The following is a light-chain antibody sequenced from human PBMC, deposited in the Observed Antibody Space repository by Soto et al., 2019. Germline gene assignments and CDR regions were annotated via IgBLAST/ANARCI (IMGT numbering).Light chain of an antibody. CDR1: SSDVGGYNY. CDR3: SSYAGSNKEV. J-gene: IGLJ2*01. CDR2: EVN. V-gene: IGLV2-8*01. Sequence: QSALTQPPSASGSPGQSVTISCTGTSSDVGGYNYVSWYQQHPGKVPKLMIYEVNKRPSGVPDRFSGSKSGNTASLTVSGLQAEDGADYYCSSYAGSNKEVFGGGTKVTVL.